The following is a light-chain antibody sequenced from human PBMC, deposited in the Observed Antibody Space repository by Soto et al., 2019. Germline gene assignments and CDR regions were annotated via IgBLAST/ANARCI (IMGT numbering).Light chain of an antibody. Sequence: QSVLTQPASVTGSPAQSITISCIGTISDVGGYDYVSWYQQHPGKAPKVIIYEVSHRPSGVSYRFSGSKSGNTASLTISGLQAEDEADYYCSSYTDSSGRVFGGGTKVTVL. CDR2: EVS. V-gene: IGLV2-14*01. CDR1: ISDVGGYDY. J-gene: IGLJ3*02. CDR3: SSYTDSSGRV.